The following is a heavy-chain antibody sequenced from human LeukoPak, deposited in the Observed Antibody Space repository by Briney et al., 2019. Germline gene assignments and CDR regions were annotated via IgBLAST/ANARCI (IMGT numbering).Heavy chain of an antibody. J-gene: IGHJ3*02. CDR3: ARDKAARPNAFDI. CDR2: IYTSGST. Sequence: SQTLSLTCTVSGGSISSGSYYWSWIRQPAGKGLEWIGRIYTSGSTNYNPSLKSRVTISVDTSKNQFSLKLSSVTAADTAVYYCARDKAARPNAFDIWGQGTMVTVSS. V-gene: IGHV4-61*02. CDR1: GGSISSGSYY. D-gene: IGHD6-6*01.